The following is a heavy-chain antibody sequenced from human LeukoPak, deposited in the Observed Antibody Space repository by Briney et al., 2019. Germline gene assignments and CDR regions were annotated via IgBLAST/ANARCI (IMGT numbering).Heavy chain of an antibody. D-gene: IGHD4-17*01. CDR2: IWYDGGSK. V-gene: IGHV3-33*01. CDR3: AREAAGYGDSLYYFDY. Sequence: GGSLRPSCAASGFTFSSYGMHWVRQAPGKGLEWVAVIWYDGGSKYYADSVKGRFTISRDNSKNTLYLQMNSLRAEDTAVYYCAREAAGYGDSLYYFDYWGQGTLVTVSS. CDR1: GFTFSSYG. J-gene: IGHJ4*02.